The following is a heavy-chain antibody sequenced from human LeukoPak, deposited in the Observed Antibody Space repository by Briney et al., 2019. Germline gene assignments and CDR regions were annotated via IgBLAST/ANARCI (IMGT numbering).Heavy chain of an antibody. J-gene: IGHJ5*02. CDR3: ARGYSGYPNWFDP. Sequence: GGSLRLSCVGSGFTFSSHGMHWVRQAPGKGLEGLAVIWYDGSNIQYADSVKGLFTISRDNSKNTLYLQMNSLRADDTAVYYCARGYSGYPNWFDPWGQGTLVTVSS. D-gene: IGHD5-12*01. CDR2: IWYDGSNI. CDR1: GFTFSSHG. V-gene: IGHV3-33*01.